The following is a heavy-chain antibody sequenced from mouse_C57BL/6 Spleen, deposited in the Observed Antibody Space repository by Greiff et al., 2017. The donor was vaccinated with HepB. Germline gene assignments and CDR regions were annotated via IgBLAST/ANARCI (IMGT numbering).Heavy chain of an antibody. J-gene: IGHJ4*01. CDR1: GFTFSDYG. CDR3: ARVKITTVVATGAMDY. V-gene: IGHV5-15*01. Sequence: DVHLVESGGGLVQPGGSLKLSCAASGFTFSDYGMAWVRQAPRKGPEWVAFISNLAYSIYYADTVTGRFTISRENAKNTLYLEMSSLRSEDTAMYYCARVKITTVVATGAMDYWGQGTSVTVSS. CDR2: ISNLAYSI. D-gene: IGHD1-1*01.